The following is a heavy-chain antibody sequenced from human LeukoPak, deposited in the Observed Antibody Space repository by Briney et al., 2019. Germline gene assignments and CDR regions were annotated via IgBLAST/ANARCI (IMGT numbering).Heavy chain of an antibody. J-gene: IGHJ4*02. CDR1: GLTFSNSG. CDR2: IWTDGANK. CDR3: AKGDGYSYNDY. D-gene: IGHD5-18*01. V-gene: IGHV3-33*06. Sequence: GRSLRLSWAAVGLTFSNSGIHSVRQAPGKGLEWVAVIWTDGANKYYADAVKGRFTISRDNSKNTLYLQMNSLRAEDTAVYYCAKGDGYSYNDYWGKGTLVTVSS.